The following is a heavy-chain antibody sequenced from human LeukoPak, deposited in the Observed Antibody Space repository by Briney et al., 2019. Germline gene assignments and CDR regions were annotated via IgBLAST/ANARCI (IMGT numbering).Heavy chain of an antibody. CDR2: ISSSSSYI. CDR3: ARLNSGWGFDY. J-gene: IGHJ4*02. V-gene: IGHV3-21*01. D-gene: IGHD6-19*01. Sequence: GGSLRLSCAASGFTFSSYSMNWVRQAPGKGLEWVSSISSSSSYIYYADSVKGRFTISRDNAKNSLYLQMNSLGAEDTAVYYCARLNSGWGFDYWGQGTLVTVSS. CDR1: GFTFSSYS.